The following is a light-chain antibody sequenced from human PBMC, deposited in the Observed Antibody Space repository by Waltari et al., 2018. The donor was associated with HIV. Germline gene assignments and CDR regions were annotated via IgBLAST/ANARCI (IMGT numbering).Light chain of an antibody. J-gene: IGKJ2*01. CDR1: QNVSTY. CDR3: QQTHTTPHT. V-gene: IGKV1-39*01. CDR2: ASS. Sequence: DIQMTQSPSSLSASVGDGVTITWRASQNVSTYLNWYQQKPGKAPKLVIYASSGLQSGVPSSFRGSGSGTDFTLTISSLQSEDFATYYCQQTHTTPHTFGQGTKLQIK.